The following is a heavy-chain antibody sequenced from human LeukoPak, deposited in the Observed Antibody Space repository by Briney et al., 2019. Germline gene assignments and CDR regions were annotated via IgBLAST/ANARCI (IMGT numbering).Heavy chain of an antibody. D-gene: IGHD2-15*01. Sequence: GGSLRLSCAASGFTFSSYWMSWVRQAPGKGLEWVANIKQDGSEEYYVDSVKGRFTISRDNAKNSLYLQMNSLRAEDTAVYYCAREGGGGYFDYWGQGTLVTVSS. V-gene: IGHV3-7*01. CDR3: AREGGGGYFDY. CDR1: GFTFSSYW. J-gene: IGHJ4*02. CDR2: IKQDGSEE.